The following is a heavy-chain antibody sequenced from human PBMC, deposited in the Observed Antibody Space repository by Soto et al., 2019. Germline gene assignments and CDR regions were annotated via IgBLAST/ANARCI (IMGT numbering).Heavy chain of an antibody. Sequence: SETLSLTCTVSGDSITSNSYFWAWIRQPPGRGLEWIGSIYYSGTTYYNPSLKSRVTISVDTSKNQFSLKLSSVTAADTAVYYCARADSSSWRDYYFDDWGQGTLVTVSS. CDR2: IYYSGTT. V-gene: IGHV4-39*01. CDR1: GDSITSNSYF. CDR3: ARADSSSWRDYYFDD. J-gene: IGHJ4*02. D-gene: IGHD6-13*01.